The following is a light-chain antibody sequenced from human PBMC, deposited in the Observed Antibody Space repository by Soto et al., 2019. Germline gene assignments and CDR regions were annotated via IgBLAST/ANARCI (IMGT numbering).Light chain of an antibody. CDR2: GVS. Sequence: EIVLTQSPGTLSLSPGERATLSCRASQSVSSYLAWYQQKPGQAPSLLIYGVSSRATGIPDRFSGSGSGTEFTLTISSLQSEDFAVYYCQQYHNWPPITFGQGTRLEIK. CDR1: QSVSSY. V-gene: IGKV3D-15*01. J-gene: IGKJ5*01. CDR3: QQYHNWPPIT.